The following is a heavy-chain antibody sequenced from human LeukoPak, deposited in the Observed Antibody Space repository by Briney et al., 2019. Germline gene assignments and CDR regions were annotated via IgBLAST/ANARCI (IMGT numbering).Heavy chain of an antibody. V-gene: IGHV3-9*01. CDR1: GFRFDDYA. CDR3: ARDKGSGNPYWGMDV. D-gene: IGHD3-10*01. J-gene: IGHJ6*02. CDR2: IRWNSGSI. Sequence: GRSLRLSCAASGFRFDDYAMHWVRQAPGKGPEWVSGIRWNSGSIGYADSVKGRFTISRDNAKKSLYLQMNSLRAEDTALYYCARDKGSGNPYWGMDVWGQGTTVTVSS.